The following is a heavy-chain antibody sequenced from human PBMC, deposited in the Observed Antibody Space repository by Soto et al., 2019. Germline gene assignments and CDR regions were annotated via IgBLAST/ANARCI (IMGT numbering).Heavy chain of an antibody. D-gene: IGHD4-17*01. Sequence: EVQLVQSGAEVKKPGQSLRISCKGSGYSFTTYWISWVRQMPGKGLEWMGRIDPSHSSTNYNPAFQGHVTISADKSISTAYLQRTSLEASDTAMYYCARPAITVTTVDYWGQGTLVTVSS. J-gene: IGHJ4*02. CDR2: IDPSHSST. CDR3: ARPAITVTTVDY. CDR1: GYSFTTYW. V-gene: IGHV5-10-1*01.